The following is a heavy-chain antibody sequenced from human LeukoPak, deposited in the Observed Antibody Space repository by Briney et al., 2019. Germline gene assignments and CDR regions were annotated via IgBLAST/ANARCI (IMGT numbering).Heavy chain of an antibody. CDR3: AKPPGEWLLPGWFDP. V-gene: IGHV3-23*01. CDR2: ISGSGGST. Sequence: GGPLRLSCAAPGLTFSSYAMSGVRRAPGKGLEWVSAISGSGGSTYYADSVKGRFTISRDNSKNTLYLQMNSLRAEDTAVYYCAKPPGEWLLPGWFDPWGQGTLVTVSS. D-gene: IGHD3-3*01. J-gene: IGHJ5*02. CDR1: GLTFSSYA.